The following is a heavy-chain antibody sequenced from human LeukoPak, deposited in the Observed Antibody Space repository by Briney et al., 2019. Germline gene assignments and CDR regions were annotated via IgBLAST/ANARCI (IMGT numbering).Heavy chain of an antibody. CDR3: AKGGYTTYFDY. CDR1: GFIFSSYS. V-gene: IGHV3-23*01. Sequence: GGSLRLSCAASGFIFSSYSMSWVRQAPGKGLEWVSVIRGSGTTTYYADSVKGRFTISRDNSKNTLYLQMNSLRAEDTAIYYCAKGGYTTYFDYWGQGTLVTVSS. J-gene: IGHJ4*02. CDR2: IRGSGTTT. D-gene: IGHD2-2*02.